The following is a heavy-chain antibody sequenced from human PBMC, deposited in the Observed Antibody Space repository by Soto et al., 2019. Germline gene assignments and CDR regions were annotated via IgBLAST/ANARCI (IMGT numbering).Heavy chain of an antibody. V-gene: IGHV5-10-1*01. CDR3: ARRVYCSSTSCSTNYGMDV. Sequence: PGESLKISCKGSGYSFTSYWISWVRQMPGKGLEWMGRIDPSDSYTNYSPSFQGHVTISADKSISTAYLQWSSLRASDTAMYYCARRVYCSSTSCSTNYGMDVWGQGTTVTVSS. CDR2: IDPSDSYT. CDR1: GYSFTSYW. D-gene: IGHD2-2*01. J-gene: IGHJ6*02.